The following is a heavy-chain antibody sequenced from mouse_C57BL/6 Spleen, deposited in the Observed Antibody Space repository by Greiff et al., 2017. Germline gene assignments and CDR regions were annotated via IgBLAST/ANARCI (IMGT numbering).Heavy chain of an antibody. Sequence: EVQRVESGAELVKPGASVKLSCTASGFNIKDYYMHWVKQRTEQGLEWIGRIDPEDGETKYAPKFQGKATITADTSSNTAYLQLSSLTSEDTAVYYCARSGIRIYYYGRSFDYWGQGTTLTVSS. CDR3: ARSGIRIYYYGRSFDY. CDR2: IDPEDGET. J-gene: IGHJ2*01. D-gene: IGHD1-1*01. V-gene: IGHV14-2*01. CDR1: GFNIKDYY.